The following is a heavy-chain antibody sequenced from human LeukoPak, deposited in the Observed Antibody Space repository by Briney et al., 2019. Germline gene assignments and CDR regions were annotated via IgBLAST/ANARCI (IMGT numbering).Heavy chain of an antibody. CDR3: GRGPKAGGPHHDMDV. J-gene: IGHJ6*02. CDR2: IIPIFGTA. Sequence: SVKVSCKASGGTFSSYAISWVRQAPGQGLEWMGGIIPIFGTANYAQKFQGRATMTTDTSTSTAYMELRSLSSDDTAVYYCGRGPKAGGPHHDMDVWGRGTTVTVSS. V-gene: IGHV1-69*05. D-gene: IGHD2-15*01. CDR1: GGTFSSYA.